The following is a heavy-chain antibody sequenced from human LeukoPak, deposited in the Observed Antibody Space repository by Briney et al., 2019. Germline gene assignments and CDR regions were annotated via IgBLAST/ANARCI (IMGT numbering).Heavy chain of an antibody. CDR3: AKDRGSGLGDTNFDY. J-gene: IGHJ4*02. V-gene: IGHV3-23*01. D-gene: IGHD6-19*01. Sequence: GGSLRLSCAASGFTFSSYAMGWVRQAPGKGLEWVSAISGSGGSTYYADSVKGRFTISRDNSKNTLYLQMNSLRAEDTAVYYCAKDRGSGLGDTNFDYWGQGTLVTVSS. CDR1: GFTFSSYA. CDR2: ISGSGGST.